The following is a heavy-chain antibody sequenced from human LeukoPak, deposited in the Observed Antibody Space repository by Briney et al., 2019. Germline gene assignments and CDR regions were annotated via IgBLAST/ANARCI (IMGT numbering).Heavy chain of an antibody. CDR2: IYHSGST. Sequence: SETLSLTCTVSGGSISSGGYYWSWIRQPPGKGLEWIGYIYHSGSTYYNPSLKSRVTISVDRSKNQFSLKLSSVTAADTAVYYCARSKLSGSLDYWGQGTLVTVSS. V-gene: IGHV4-30-2*01. J-gene: IGHJ4*02. CDR1: GGSISSGGYY. D-gene: IGHD1-26*01. CDR3: ARSKLSGSLDY.